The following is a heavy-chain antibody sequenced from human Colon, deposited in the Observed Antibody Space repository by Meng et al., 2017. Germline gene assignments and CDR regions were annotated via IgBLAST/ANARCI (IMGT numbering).Heavy chain of an antibody. V-gene: IGHV3-23*01. J-gene: IGHJ4*02. Sequence: GGSLRLSCAASVFTFSSYAMTWVRQAPGKGLEWVSGITGSGDNTYYADSVKGRFTISRDNSKNTVYLQMNSLRAEDTAIYYCASQRIAASGPPNYGGQGTLVTVSS. CDR1: VFTFSSYA. CDR3: ASQRIAASGPPNY. CDR2: ITGSGDNT. D-gene: IGHD6-6*01.